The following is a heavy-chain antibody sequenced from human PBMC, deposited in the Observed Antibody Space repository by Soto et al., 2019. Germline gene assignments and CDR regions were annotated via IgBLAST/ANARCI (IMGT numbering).Heavy chain of an antibody. CDR2: ISGSGGST. D-gene: IGHD6-19*01. V-gene: IGHV3-23*01. CDR3: AKNGAVAANYYYYGMDV. J-gene: IGHJ6*02. Sequence: SGGSLRLSCAASGFTFSSYSMSWVRQAPGKGLEWVSAISGSGGSTYYADSVKGRFTISRDNSKSTLYLQMNSLRAEDTAVYYCAKNGAVAANYYYYGMDVWGQGTKVTVSS. CDR1: GFTFSSYS.